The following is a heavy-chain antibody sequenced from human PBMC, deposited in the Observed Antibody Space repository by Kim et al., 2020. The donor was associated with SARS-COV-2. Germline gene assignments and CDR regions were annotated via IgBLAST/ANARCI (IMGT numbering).Heavy chain of an antibody. CDR3: ARGDSSGWFSDYYYGMDV. V-gene: IGHV4-34*01. Sequence: SETLSLTCAVYGGSFSGYYWSWIRQPPGKGLEWIGEINHSGSTNYNPSLKSRVTISVDTSKNQFSLKLSSVTAADTAVYYCARGDSSGWFSDYYYGMDVWGQGTTVTVSS. CDR2: INHSGST. J-gene: IGHJ6*02. CDR1: GGSFSGYY. D-gene: IGHD6-19*01.